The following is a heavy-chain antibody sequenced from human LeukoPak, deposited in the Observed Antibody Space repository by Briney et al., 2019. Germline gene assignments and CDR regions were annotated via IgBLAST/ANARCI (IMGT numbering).Heavy chain of an antibody. V-gene: IGHV1-8*03. CDR2: MNPNSGDR. CDR1: GYTFSSYD. D-gene: IGHD4-17*01. J-gene: IGHJ4*02. Sequence: ASVKVSCKASGYTFSSYDINWVRQATGQGLEWMGWMNPNSGDRGYAQKFQGRVTITRNTSISTAYMELSSLRSEDTAEYYCATDRTGYGSLPLDYWGQGTLVTVSS. CDR3: ATDRTGYGSLPLDY.